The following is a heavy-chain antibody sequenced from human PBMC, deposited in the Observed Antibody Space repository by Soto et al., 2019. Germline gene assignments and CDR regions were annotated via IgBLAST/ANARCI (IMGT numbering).Heavy chain of an antibody. CDR1: GFTFSSYA. Sequence: DVHLLESGGGLVQPGGSLRLSCADSGFTFSSYAMTWVRQAPGKGLEWVSAIINTGDSSYYADSVQGRFTISRDNSKKTLYLQMNSLRAEDTALYYCAAGRFLGGNYFDYWGQGTLVTVSS. D-gene: IGHD3-3*01. J-gene: IGHJ4*02. CDR3: AAGRFLGGNYFDY. CDR2: IINTGDSS. V-gene: IGHV3-23*01.